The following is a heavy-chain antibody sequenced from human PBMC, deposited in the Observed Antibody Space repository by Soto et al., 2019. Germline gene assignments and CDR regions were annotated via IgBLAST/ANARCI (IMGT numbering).Heavy chain of an antibody. V-gene: IGHV3-23*01. D-gene: IGHD3-16*02. Sequence: EVQLLESGGGLVQPGGSLRLSCAASGFTFSSYAMSWVRQAPGKGLEWVSAISGGGGRTYYADSVKGRFTISRDNSKNAQHLQMYSHIADDMAVYYGAKRTFIFHLVELSFVPGKWGQGTLVTVSS. CDR3: AKRTFIFHLVELSFVPGK. CDR2: ISGGGGRT. J-gene: IGHJ4*02. CDR1: GFTFSSYA.